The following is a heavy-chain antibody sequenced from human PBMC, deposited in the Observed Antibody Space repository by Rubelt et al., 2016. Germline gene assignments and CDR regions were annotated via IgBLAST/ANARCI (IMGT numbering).Heavy chain of an antibody. CDR2: ISVNSGDT. CDR3: ARATNWNYAFDI. V-gene: IGHV1-18*01. Sequence: QVQLVQSGAEVKKSGASVKVSCKASGYTFSKYGISWVRQAPGQGLEWMGWISVNSGDTKYAQKLHAVVTMTTDTSTSTAYMELTSLRSDDTAVYSCARATNWNYAFDIWGQGTMVTVSS. CDR1: GYTFSKYG. J-gene: IGHJ3*02. D-gene: IGHD1-7*01.